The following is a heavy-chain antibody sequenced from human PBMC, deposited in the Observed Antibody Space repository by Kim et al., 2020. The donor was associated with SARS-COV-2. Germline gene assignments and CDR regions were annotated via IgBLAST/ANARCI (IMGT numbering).Heavy chain of an antibody. Sequence: GGSLRLSCAASGFTLSIYGMSWVRQAPGKGLEWISYISSSTVYYVDSVKGRFTISRDNAKNSLYLQMNSLRAEDTAVYYCLRGSGDYWGKGTLVTVSS. CDR3: LRGSGDY. CDR1: GFTLSIYG. CDR2: ISSSTV. J-gene: IGHJ4*02. V-gene: IGHV3-48*04. D-gene: IGHD3-10*01.